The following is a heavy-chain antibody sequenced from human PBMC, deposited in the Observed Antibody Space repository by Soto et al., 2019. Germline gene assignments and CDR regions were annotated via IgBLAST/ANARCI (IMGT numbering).Heavy chain of an antibody. Sequence: SETLSLTCTVSGGSISSGGYYWSWIRQHPGKGLEWIGYIYYSGSTYYNPSLKSRVTVSVDTSKNQFSLKLSSVTAADTAVYYCARDLRAHNDALDIWGQGTMVTVSS. CDR3: ARDLRAHNDALDI. CDR2: IYYSGST. CDR1: GGSISSGGYY. J-gene: IGHJ3*02. V-gene: IGHV4-31*03. D-gene: IGHD4-17*01.